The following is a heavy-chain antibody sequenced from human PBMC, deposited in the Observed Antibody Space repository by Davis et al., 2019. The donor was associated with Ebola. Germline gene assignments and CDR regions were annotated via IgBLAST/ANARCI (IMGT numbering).Heavy chain of an antibody. CDR2: LYWDAYR. J-gene: IGHJ5*02. D-gene: IGHD2-8*01. CDR1: GLSPSASGAA. CDR3: VHKSSSNVGPLWFDP. V-gene: IGHV2-5*02. Sequence: SGSTLVTSTQTLTLTCSFPGLSPSASGAAVRWVRKSPGRALEWVAMLYWDAYRRYNPSLKDRLSIVKDISKSQVVLTVTNAEPVDTGTYFCVHKSSSNVGPLWFDPWCQGIVVTFSS.